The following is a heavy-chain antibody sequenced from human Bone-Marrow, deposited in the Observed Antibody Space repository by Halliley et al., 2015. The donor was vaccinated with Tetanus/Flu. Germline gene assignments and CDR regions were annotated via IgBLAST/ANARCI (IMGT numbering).Heavy chain of an antibody. CDR3: VRDQLDYYESTGDDVDY. J-gene: IGHJ4*02. CDR2: INPDGRTT. D-gene: IGHD3-22*01. V-gene: IGHV3-74*03. Sequence: RINPDGRTTTYAESVKGRFTISRDDAKNTLYLQMNNRRVEDTALYDCVRDQLDYYESTGDDVDYWGQGTLVTDSS.